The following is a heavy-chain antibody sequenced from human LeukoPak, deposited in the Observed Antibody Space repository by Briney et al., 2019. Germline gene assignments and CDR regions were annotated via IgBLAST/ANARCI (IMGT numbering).Heavy chain of an antibody. J-gene: IGHJ4*02. CDR2: IKSKTDGGTT. CDR1: GFTFTDNW. V-gene: IGHV3-15*01. D-gene: IGHD3-22*01. Sequence: GGSLRLSCAASGFTFTDNWMNWVRQAPGKGLEWVGRIKSKTDGGTTDYAAPVKGRFTISRDDSKNTLYLQMNSLKTEDTAVYYCTTIRITMIVAIDYWGQGTLVTVSS. CDR3: TTIRITMIVAIDY.